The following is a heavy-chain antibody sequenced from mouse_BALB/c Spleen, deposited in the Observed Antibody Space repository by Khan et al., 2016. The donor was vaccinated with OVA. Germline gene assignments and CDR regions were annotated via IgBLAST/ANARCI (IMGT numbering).Heavy chain of an antibody. Sequence: QIQLVQSGPELKKPGETVRISCKASGYTFTTAGIQWVQKMPGKGLKWIGWINTHSGVPKYAEDFKGRFAFSLEISVNTAYLQITKLKNEDTATYFCAGGGVAYYRDGGGAMEYWGQGTSVTVSS. D-gene: IGHD2-12*01. CDR2: INTHSGVP. J-gene: IGHJ4*01. CDR3: AGGGVAYYRDGGGAMEY. CDR1: GYTFTTAG. V-gene: IGHV9-4*02.